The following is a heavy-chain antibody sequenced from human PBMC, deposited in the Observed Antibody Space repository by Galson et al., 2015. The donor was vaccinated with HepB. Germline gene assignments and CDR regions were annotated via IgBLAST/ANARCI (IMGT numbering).Heavy chain of an antibody. V-gene: IGHV4-30-4*07. J-gene: IGHJ3*02. CDR2: IYYSGST. D-gene: IGHD3-22*01. Sequence: QVQLQESGPGLVKPSETLSLTCAVSGVSISSGGYSWSWIRQPPGKGLEWIGYIYYSGSTYYNPSLKSRVTISVDTSKNQFSLKLSSVTAGDTAVYYCARDPPRGLFLADWVGGAFDIWGQGTMVTVSS. CDR1: GVSISSGGYS. CDR3: ARDPPRGLFLADWVGGAFDI.